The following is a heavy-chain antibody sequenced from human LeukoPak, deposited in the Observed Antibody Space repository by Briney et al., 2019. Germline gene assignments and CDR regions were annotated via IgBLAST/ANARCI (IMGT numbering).Heavy chain of an antibody. CDR2: ISGSGGST. V-gene: IGHV3-23*01. D-gene: IGHD1-26*01. J-gene: IGHJ6*04. CDR3: AISSGSYLNRMDV. Sequence: GGSLRLSFAASGFTFSSYAMSWVRQAPGKGLEWVSAISGSGGSTYYADSVKGRFTISRDNSKNTLYLQMNSLRAEDTAVYYCAISSGSYLNRMDVWGKGTTVTVSS. CDR1: GFTFSSYA.